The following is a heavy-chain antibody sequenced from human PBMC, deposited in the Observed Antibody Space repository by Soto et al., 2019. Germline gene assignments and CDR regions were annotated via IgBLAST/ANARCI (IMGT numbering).Heavy chain of an antibody. V-gene: IGHV3-9*01. J-gene: IGHJ4*02. D-gene: IGHD2-15*01. CDR1: GFTFDDYA. CDR3: AKDYFGDCSGGSCYVDY. Sequence: PGGSLRLSCAASGFTFDDYAMHWVRQAPGKGLEWVSGISWNSGSIGYADSVKGRFTISRDNAKNSLYLQMNSLRAEDTALYYCAKDYFGDCSGGSCYVDYWGQGTLVTVSS. CDR2: ISWNSGSI.